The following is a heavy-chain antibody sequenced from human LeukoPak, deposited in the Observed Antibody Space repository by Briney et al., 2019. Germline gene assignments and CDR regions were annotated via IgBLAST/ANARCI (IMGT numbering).Heavy chain of an antibody. CDR2: ISTYNGNT. D-gene: IGHD6-19*01. J-gene: IGHJ4*02. CDR3: ASGTSYSSGWQY. CDR1: GYAFSNYG. Sequence: ASVKVSCKASGYAFSNYGISWVRQAPGQGLEWMGWISTYNGNTNYAQRLQGRVTMTIDTSTSTAYMELRSLRSDDTAVYFCASGTSYSSGWQYWGQGTLVTVSS. V-gene: IGHV1-18*01.